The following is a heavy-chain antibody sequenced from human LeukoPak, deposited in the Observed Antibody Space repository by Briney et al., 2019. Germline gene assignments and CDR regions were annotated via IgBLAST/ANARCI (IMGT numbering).Heavy chain of an antibody. J-gene: IGHJ4*02. D-gene: IGHD2-2*01. CDR1: GFTFSSYA. Sequence: GGSLRLSCAASGFTFSSYAMSWVRQAPGKGLEWVSAISGSGGSTYYADSVKGRFTISRDNSKNTLNLQMNSLRAEDTAVYYCAEDRIVVVPAAMNGNQFDYWGQGTLVTVSS. CDR3: AEDRIVVVPAAMNGNQFDY. V-gene: IGHV3-23*01. CDR2: ISGSGGST.